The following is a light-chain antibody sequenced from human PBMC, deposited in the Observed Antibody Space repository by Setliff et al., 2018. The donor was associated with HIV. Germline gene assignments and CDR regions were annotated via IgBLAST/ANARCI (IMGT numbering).Light chain of an antibody. J-gene: IGLJ1*01. CDR1: SSDVGGYNY. V-gene: IGLV2-11*01. CDR3: CSYAGSYTSLYV. CDR2: DVT. Sequence: QSALTQPRSVSGSPGQSVTISCTGTSSDVGGYNYVSWYQHLPGKAPKLMIYDVTKRPSGVPDRFSGSKSGNTASLTISGPQSEDEADYYCCSYAGSYTSLYVFGTGTKVTV.